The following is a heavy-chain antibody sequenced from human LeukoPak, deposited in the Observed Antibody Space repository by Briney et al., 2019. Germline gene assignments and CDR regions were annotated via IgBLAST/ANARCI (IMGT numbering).Heavy chain of an antibody. J-gene: IGHJ4*02. D-gene: IGHD4-23*01. CDR3: ARTRAYGGRPDY. CDR2: IYYSGST. V-gene: IGHV4-39*07. Sequence: SETLSLTCTVSGGSISSSSYYWGWIRQPPGKGLEWIGSIYYSGSTNYNPSLKSRVTISVDTSRNQFSLKLNSVTAADTAVYYCARTRAYGGRPDYWGQGTLVTVSS. CDR1: GGSISSSSYY.